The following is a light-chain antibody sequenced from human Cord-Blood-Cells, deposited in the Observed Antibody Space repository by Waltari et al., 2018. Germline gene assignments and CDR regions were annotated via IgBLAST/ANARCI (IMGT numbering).Light chain of an antibody. CDR1: QSVLYSSNNKNY. J-gene: IGKJ4*01. CDR3: QQYYSTPT. Sequence: DIVMTQSPDSLAVSLRERAPIHCKSSQSVLYSSNNKNYLAWYQQKPGQPPKLLIYWASTRESGVPDRFSGSGSGTDFTLTISSLQAEDVAVYYCQQYYSTPTFGGGTKVEIK. CDR2: WAS. V-gene: IGKV4-1*01.